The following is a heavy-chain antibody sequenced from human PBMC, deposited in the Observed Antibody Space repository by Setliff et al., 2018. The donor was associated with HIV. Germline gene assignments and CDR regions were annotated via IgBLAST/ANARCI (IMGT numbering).Heavy chain of an antibody. J-gene: IGHJ4*02. CDR1: GFTFSSYS. Sequence: GGSLRLSCAASGFTFSSYSMNWVRQAPGNGLEWVSYISSSSSYIYYADSVKGRFTISGDNAKNSLYLQMNSLRAEDTAVYYCARDTPPIYWGQGTLVTVSS. CDR3: ARDTPPIY. V-gene: IGHV3-21*01. CDR2: ISSSSSYI.